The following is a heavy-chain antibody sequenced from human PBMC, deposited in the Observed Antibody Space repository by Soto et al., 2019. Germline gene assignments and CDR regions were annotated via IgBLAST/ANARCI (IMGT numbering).Heavy chain of an antibody. J-gene: IGHJ4*02. CDR3: ARGDGDYYDGNGYLGRH. CDR2: IKSDGSGI. D-gene: IGHD3-22*01. CDR1: GFTFSSYW. V-gene: IGHV3-74*01. Sequence: EVQLVESGGGLVQPGGSLTLSCAASGFTFSSYWMHWVRQAPGKGLVWVARIKSDGSGIIYADSVKGRLTISRDNARNTLYLQMNSLRAEDTAVYFCARGDGDYYDGNGYLGRHWGQGTLVTVSS.